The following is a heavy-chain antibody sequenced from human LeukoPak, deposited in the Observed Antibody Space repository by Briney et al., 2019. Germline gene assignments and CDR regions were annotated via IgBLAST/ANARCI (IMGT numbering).Heavy chain of an antibody. CDR3: ARGDNSGYQSYRAFDI. J-gene: IGHJ3*02. CDR1: GGSISSYY. D-gene: IGHD3-22*01. CDR2: IYYSGTT. V-gene: IGHV4-59*01. Sequence: PSETLSLTCTVSGGSISSYYWSWIRQPPGKGLEWIGYIYYSGTTNYNPSLKSRVTISVDTSKNQFSLKLSSVTAADTAVFYCARGDNSGYQSYRAFDIWGQGTMVTVSS.